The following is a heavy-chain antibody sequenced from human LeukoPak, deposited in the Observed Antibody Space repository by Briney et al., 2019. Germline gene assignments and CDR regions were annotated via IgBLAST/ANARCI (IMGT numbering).Heavy chain of an antibody. J-gene: IGHJ4*02. CDR3: AKDCGDGGNSRGYFDY. V-gene: IGHV3-23*01. Sequence: GGSLRLSCPTSGFTFATYGMSWVRQAPGKGLEWVSGISNSGGYTYYADSVKGRFTISRDNSKNILYLQMNSLRAEDTAVYYCAKDCGDGGNSRGYFDYWGQGTLVTVSS. CDR1: GFTFATYG. D-gene: IGHD4-23*01. CDR2: ISNSGGYT.